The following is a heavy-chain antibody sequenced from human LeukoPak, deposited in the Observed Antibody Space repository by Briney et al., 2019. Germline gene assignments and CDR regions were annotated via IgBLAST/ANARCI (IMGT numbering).Heavy chain of an antibody. CDR3: ARDVRGYYYDSSGYHTTSYYYYYYMDV. CDR2: IYTSGRT. Sequence: KPSETLSLTCTVSGGSISSGSYYWSWIRQPAGKGLEWIGRIYTSGRTNYNPSLKSRVTISVDTSKNQFSLKLSSVTAADTAVYYCARDVRGYYYDSSGYHTTSYYYYYYMDVWGKGTTVTVSS. CDR1: GGSISSGSYY. J-gene: IGHJ6*03. V-gene: IGHV4-61*02. D-gene: IGHD3-22*01.